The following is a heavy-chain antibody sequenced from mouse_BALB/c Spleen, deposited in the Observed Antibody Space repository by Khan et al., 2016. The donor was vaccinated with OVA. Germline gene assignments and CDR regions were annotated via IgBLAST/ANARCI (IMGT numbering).Heavy chain of an antibody. CDR1: GYTFTSYY. V-gene: IGHV1S81*02. J-gene: IGHJ3*01. CDR3: TRSGWDAFAY. CDR2: INPSDGGT. Sequence: QVQLQQPGAELVKPGASVKLSCKASGYTFTSYYMYWVKQRPGQGLEWIGGINPSDGGTNFNEKFKSKATLTVDKSSSTAYMQLSSLTSEDSAVYYCTRSGWDAFAYWGQGTLVTVSA. D-gene: IGHD4-1*01.